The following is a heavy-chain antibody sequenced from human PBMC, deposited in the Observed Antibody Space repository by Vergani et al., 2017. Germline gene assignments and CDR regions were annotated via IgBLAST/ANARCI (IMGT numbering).Heavy chain of an antibody. V-gene: IGHV4-30-2*01. CDR1: GGSISSGGYS. J-gene: IGHJ2*01. D-gene: IGHD3-16*01. CDR2: IYHSGST. CDR3: ATGGVSYEGTGGYYNGWYFDL. Sequence: QLQLQESGSGLVKPSQTLSLTCAVSGGSISSGGYSWSWIRQPPGKGLEWIGYIYHSGSTYYNPSLKSRVTISVDRSKNQFSLKLSAVTAADTAVYYCATGGVSYEGTGGYYNGWYFDLWGRGTLVTVSS.